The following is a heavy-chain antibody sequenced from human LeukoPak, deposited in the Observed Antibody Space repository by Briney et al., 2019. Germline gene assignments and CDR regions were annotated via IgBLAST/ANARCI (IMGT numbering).Heavy chain of an antibody. J-gene: IGHJ4*02. D-gene: IGHD4-17*01. V-gene: IGHV1-18*01. CDR1: GYTFTSYG. CDR3: VRTTWAKPFDY. Sequence: ASVKVSCKASGYTFTSYGISWVRQAPGQGLEWMGWISAYNGNTNYAQKLQGRVTMTTDTSTSTAYMELRSLTSDDTAVYYCVRTTWAKPFDYWGQGTLVTVSS. CDR2: ISAYNGNT.